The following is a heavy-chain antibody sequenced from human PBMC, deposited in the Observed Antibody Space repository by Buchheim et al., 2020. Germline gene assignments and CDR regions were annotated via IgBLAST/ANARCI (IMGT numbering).Heavy chain of an antibody. J-gene: IGHJ4*02. D-gene: IGHD6-19*01. Sequence: QVQLQESGPGLVKPSETLSLTCTVSGGSISSYYWSWIRQPPGKGLEWIGYIYYSGSTNYNPSLKSRVTISVDTSKNQFSLKLSSVTAADTAVYYCARHAFSEQWLVYDYWGQGTL. CDR1: GGSISSYY. CDR2: IYYSGST. CDR3: ARHAFSEQWLVYDY. V-gene: IGHV4-59*08.